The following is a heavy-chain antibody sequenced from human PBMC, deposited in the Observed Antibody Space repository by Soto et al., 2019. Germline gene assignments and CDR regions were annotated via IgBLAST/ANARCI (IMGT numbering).Heavy chain of an antibody. CDR1: EFTVSNAW. J-gene: IGHJ4*02. CDR3: TTRLYDFWSGYYPFDY. D-gene: IGHD3-3*01. V-gene: IGHV3-15*01. CDR2: IKSKTDGGTT. Sequence: EVQLVESGGGLVKPGGSLRLSCAASEFTVSNAWMSWVRQAPGKGQEWVGRIKSKTDGGTTDYAAPVKCRFTISRDDSKNLLYLQMNSLKTEDTAVDYCTTRLYDFWSGYYPFDYWGQGTLVTVSS.